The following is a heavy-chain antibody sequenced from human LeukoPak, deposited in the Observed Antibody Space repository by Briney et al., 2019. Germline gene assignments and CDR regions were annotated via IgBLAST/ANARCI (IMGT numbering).Heavy chain of an antibody. V-gene: IGHV3-66*01. CDR1: GFTFSSDA. J-gene: IGHJ4*02. Sequence: GGSLRLSCAASGFTFSSDAMSWVRQAPGKGLEWVSVIYSGGSTYYADSVKGRFTISRDNSKNTLYLQMNSLRAEDTAVYYCARGPDPYYFDYWGQGTLVTVSS. CDR3: ARGPDPYYFDY. CDR2: IYSGGST.